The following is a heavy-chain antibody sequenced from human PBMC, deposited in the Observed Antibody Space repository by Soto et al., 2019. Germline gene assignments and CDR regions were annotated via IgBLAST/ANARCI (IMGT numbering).Heavy chain of an antibody. Sequence: QVQLQESGPGLAKPSQTLSLTCTVSGASLSSGGYYWTWIRQVPGKALEWIGYIFHTGTTFYNPSLKSRVVMSIKKSDNQFSLNLRSVTAADTAVYYCARGLGYDSNGRFLAAFDVWGQGTMVTVSS. CDR2: IFHTGTT. CDR3: ARGLGYDSNGRFLAAFDV. V-gene: IGHV4-31*03. J-gene: IGHJ3*01. CDR1: GASLSSGGYY. D-gene: IGHD3-22*01.